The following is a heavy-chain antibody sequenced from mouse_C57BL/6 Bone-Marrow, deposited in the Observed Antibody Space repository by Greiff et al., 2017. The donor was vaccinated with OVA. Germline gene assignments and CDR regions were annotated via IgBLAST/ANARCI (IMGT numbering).Heavy chain of an antibody. V-gene: IGHV1-81*01. J-gene: IGHJ3*01. CDR2: IYPRSGNT. Sequence: VQLVESGAELARPGASVKLSCKASGYTFTSYGISWVKQRTGQGLEWIGEIYPRSGNTYYNEKFKGKATLTADKSSSTAYMELRSLTSEDSAVYFCARTYDYGGFAYWGQGTLVTVSA. CDR3: ARTYDYGGFAY. D-gene: IGHD2-4*01. CDR1: GYTFTSYG.